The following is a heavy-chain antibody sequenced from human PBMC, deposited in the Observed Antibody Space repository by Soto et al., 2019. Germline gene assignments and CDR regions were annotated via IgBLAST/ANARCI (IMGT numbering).Heavy chain of an antibody. J-gene: IGHJ2*01. D-gene: IGHD2-2*01. Sequence: QVQLVQSGTEVKKPGASVKVSCRASGYTFTGYGISWVRQAPGQGLEWMGWISTNTGNTKYAQKLQGRVTMTKDTSTNSVFMELRSLRSDDTAVYYCARGVVVVAAAMFRYFDLWGHGTLVTVSS. CDR1: GYTFTGYG. CDR3: ARGVVVVAAAMFRYFDL. V-gene: IGHV1-18*01. CDR2: ISTNTGNT.